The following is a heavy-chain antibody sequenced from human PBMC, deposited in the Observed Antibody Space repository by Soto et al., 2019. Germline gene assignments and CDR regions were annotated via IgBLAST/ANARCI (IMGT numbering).Heavy chain of an antibody. D-gene: IGHD2-2*01. J-gene: IGHJ4*02. CDR2: IYYSGST. CDR3: ARGRSSTSPYPIGY. Sequence: QVQLQESGPGLVKPSQTLSLTCTVSGGSISSGGYYWSWIRQHPGKGLEWIGYIYYSGSTHYNPSLKSRVTISVDTSKNQFSLKLSSVTAADTAVYYCARGRSSTSPYPIGYWGQGTLVTVSS. CDR1: GGSISSGGYY. V-gene: IGHV4-31*03.